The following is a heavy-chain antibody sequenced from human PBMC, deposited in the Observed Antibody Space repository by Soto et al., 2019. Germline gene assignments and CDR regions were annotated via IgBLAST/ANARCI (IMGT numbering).Heavy chain of an antibody. V-gene: IGHV3-7*01. CDR1: GFSFSKYW. J-gene: IGHJ4*02. CDR3: ARDGFCTGGSCYSGLVD. CDR2: IKQNGSEK. Sequence: EVQLVESGGGLVQPGGSLRLSCEASGFSFSKYWMTWVRQAPGKGVEWVANIKQNGSEKYYADSVKGRFTISRDNAQTSLSLQMNALRVEDTALYYCARDGFCTGGSCYSGLVDWGKGILVTVSS. D-gene: IGHD2-15*01.